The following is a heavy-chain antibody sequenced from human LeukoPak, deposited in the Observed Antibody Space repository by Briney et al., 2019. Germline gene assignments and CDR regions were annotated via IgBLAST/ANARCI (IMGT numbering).Heavy chain of an antibody. CDR1: GGSISSSSYY. Sequence: SETLSLTCTVSGGSISSSSYYWGWIHQPPGKGLEWIGSIYYSGSTYYNLSLKSRVTISVDTSKNQFSLKLSSVTAADTAVYYCARQITTIVVDYWGQGTLVTVSS. J-gene: IGHJ4*02. D-gene: IGHD3-22*01. V-gene: IGHV4-39*01. CDR3: ARQITTIVVDY. CDR2: IYYSGST.